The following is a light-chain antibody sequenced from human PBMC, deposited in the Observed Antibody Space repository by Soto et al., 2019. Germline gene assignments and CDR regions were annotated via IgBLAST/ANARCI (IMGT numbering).Light chain of an antibody. V-gene: IGKV3-20*01. Sequence: EIVLTQSPGTLSLSPGERATLSCRASQSINNRYLAWYQQKPGQAPRLLIYAESSRATGIPDMFSGSGSGTDFTLTISRLEPEDFAVYYCQQFGSSPGFTFGPGTKVDIK. J-gene: IGKJ3*01. CDR1: QSINNRY. CDR2: AES. CDR3: QQFGSSPGFT.